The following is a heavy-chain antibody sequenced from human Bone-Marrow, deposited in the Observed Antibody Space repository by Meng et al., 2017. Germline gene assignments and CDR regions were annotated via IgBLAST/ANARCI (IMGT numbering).Heavy chain of an antibody. D-gene: IGHD2-15*01. V-gene: IGHV1-69*13. CDR2: IIPIFGTA. Sequence: SVKVSCKASGGTFSSYAISWVRQAPGQGLEWMGGIIPIFGTANYAQKFQGRVTITADESTSTAYMELSSLRSEDTAVYYCARDEGYCSGGSCSRYYYYGMDVWGQGTTVTVSS. CDR3: ARDEGYCSGGSCSRYYYYGMDV. J-gene: IGHJ6*02. CDR1: GGTFSSYA.